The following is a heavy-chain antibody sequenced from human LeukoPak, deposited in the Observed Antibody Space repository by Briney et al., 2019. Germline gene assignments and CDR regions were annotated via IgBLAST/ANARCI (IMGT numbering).Heavy chain of an antibody. CDR1: GGSISNPY. D-gene: IGHD2-21*01. J-gene: IGHJ4*02. CDR3: ARDPNSAL. V-gene: IGHV4-4*07. CDR2: IYTSGST. Sequence: SETLSLTCTVSGGSISNPYWSWIRQPAGKGLEWIGRIYTSGSTNYNYNPSLKSRVTMSVDTSKNQFSLKLSSVTAADTAVYYCARDPNSALWGQGTLVTVSS.